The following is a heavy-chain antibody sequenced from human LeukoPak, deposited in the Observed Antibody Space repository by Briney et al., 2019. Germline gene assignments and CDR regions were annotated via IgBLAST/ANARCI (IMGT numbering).Heavy chain of an antibody. J-gene: IGHJ3*02. D-gene: IGHD2-8*01. CDR1: GFTFSSYA. V-gene: IGHV3-23*01. CDR2: ISGSGGTK. CDR3: VKVFTNGDDYHDAFDI. Sequence: GGSLRLSCAASGFTFSSYAMSWVRQPPGKGLEWVSAISGSGGTKYYADSVKGRFTISRDNSKNTLYLQMNSLRAEDTAVYYCVKVFTNGDDYHDAFDIWGQGTMVAVSS.